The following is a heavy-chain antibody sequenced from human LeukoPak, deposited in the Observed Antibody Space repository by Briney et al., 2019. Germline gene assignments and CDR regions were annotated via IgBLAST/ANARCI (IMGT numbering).Heavy chain of an antibody. CDR2: INHSGST. Sequence: PSETLSLTCAVSGYSISSGYYWGWIRQPPGKGLEWIGSINHSGSTYYNPSLKSRVTISVDTSKNQFSLKLSSVTAADTAVYYCARLQASPYYFDYWGQGTLVTVSS. CDR3: ARLQASPYYFDY. CDR1: GYSISSGYY. J-gene: IGHJ4*02. V-gene: IGHV4-38-2*01.